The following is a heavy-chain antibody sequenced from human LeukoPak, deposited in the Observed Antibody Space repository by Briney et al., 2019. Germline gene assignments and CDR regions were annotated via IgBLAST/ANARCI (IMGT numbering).Heavy chain of an antibody. CDR1: GYTFTSYY. CDR3: ARGEEGATDI. D-gene: IGHD1-26*01. J-gene: IGHJ3*02. V-gene: IGHV1-2*06. CDR2: INPNSGGT. Sequence: ASVKASCNASGYTFTSYYMHWVRQAPGQGLEWMGRINPNSGGTNYAQKFQGRVTMTGDTSISTAYMELSRLRSDDTAVYYCARGEEGATDIWGQGTMVTVSS.